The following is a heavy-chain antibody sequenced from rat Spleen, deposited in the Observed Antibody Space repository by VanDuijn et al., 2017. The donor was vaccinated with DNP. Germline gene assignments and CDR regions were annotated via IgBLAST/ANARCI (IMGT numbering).Heavy chain of an antibody. J-gene: IGHJ2*01. Sequence: VQLVESGGGLVQPGNSLKLSCVTSGFTFSSAWMYWYRQFPEKRLEWVARIKPKANNYATDYTESVKGRFTISRDDSKNSIYLQMNNLKEEDTAIYYCAWPSTWGQGVMVTVSS. CDR2: IKPKANNYAT. CDR3: AWPST. CDR1: GFTFSSAW. V-gene: IGHV6-6*01. D-gene: IGHD1-10*01.